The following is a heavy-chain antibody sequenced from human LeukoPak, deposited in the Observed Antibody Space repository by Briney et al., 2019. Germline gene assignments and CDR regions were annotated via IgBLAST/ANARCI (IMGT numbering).Heavy chain of an antibody. V-gene: IGHV3-11*01. D-gene: IGHD1-20*01. Sequence: PGGSLRLSCAASGFTFSDYYMSWLRQAPGKGLEWVSYISSSGSTLCYADSVKGRITISRDNAKNSLYLQMNSLRAEDTAVYYCARRRYNWNAIDYWGQGTLVTVSS. CDR2: ISSSGSTL. CDR1: GFTFSDYY. J-gene: IGHJ4*02. CDR3: ARRRYNWNAIDY.